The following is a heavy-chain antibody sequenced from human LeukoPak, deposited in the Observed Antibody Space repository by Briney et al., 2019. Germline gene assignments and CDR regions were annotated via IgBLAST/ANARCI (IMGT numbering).Heavy chain of an antibody. CDR2: IYYSGST. Sequence: PSETLSLTCTVSGGSISSYHWSWIRQPPGKGLEWIGYIYYSGSTNYNPSLKSRVTISVDTSKNQFSLKLSSVTAADTAVYYCARASIRGRVGAFDIWGQGTMVTVSS. CDR1: GGSISSYH. V-gene: IGHV4-59*08. J-gene: IGHJ3*02. D-gene: IGHD3-10*01. CDR3: ARASIRGRVGAFDI.